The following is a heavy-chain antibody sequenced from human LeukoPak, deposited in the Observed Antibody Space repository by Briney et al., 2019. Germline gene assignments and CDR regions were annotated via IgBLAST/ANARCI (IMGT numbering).Heavy chain of an antibody. CDR1: GYTFTSYG. CDR3: ARVRWELLRYYFDY. D-gene: IGHD1-26*01. J-gene: IGHJ4*02. CDR2: INPNSGGT. V-gene: IGHV1-2*02. Sequence: ASVKVSCKASGYTFTSYGISWVRQAPGQGLEWMGWINPNSGGTNYAQKFQGRVTMTRDTSISTAYMELSRLRSDDTAVYYCARVRWELLRYYFDYWGQGTLVTVSS.